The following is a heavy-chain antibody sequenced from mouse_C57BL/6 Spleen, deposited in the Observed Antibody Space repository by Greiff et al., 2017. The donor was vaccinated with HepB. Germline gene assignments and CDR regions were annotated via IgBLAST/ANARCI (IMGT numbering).Heavy chain of an antibody. CDR3: ARDTAVVARYFDV. V-gene: IGHV1-82*01. CDR1: GSAFRSSW. CDR2: IYPGDGDT. D-gene: IGHD1-1*01. J-gene: IGHJ1*03. Sequence: VQLQQSGPELVKPGASVKISCQASGSAFRSSWLNWVTQRPGKGLEWIGRIYPGDGDTNYHGKFKGKATLTADKSSSTAYMQLSSLTAEDSAVYFCARDTAVVARYFDVWGTGTTVTVSS.